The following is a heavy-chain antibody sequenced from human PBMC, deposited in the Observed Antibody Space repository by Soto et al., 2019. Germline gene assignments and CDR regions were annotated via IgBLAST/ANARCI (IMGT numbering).Heavy chain of an antibody. CDR2: IIPIFGTA. Sequence: QVQLVQSGAEVKKPGSSVKVSCKASGGTFSSYAISWVRQAPGQGLEWMGGIIPIFGTANYAQKFQGRVTITADESTSTGYMALSSLRSEDTAVYYCARVLCYYDSSGYYYGDGFDPWGQGTLVTVSS. CDR3: ARVLCYYDSSGYYYGDGFDP. J-gene: IGHJ5*02. CDR1: GGTFSSYA. V-gene: IGHV1-69*01. D-gene: IGHD3-22*01.